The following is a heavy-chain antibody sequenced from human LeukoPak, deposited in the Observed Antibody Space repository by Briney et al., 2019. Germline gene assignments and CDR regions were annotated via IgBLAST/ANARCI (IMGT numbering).Heavy chain of an antibody. V-gene: IGHV3-30*14. J-gene: IGHJ3*02. CDR1: GFTFSSYA. CDR3: ATSGIAVAGPYAFDI. Sequence: GGSLRLSCAASGFTFSSYAMHWVRQAPGKGLEWVAVISYDGSNKYYADSVKGRFTISRDNSKNTLYLQMNSLRAEDTAVYYCATSGIAVAGPYAFDIWGQGTMVTVSS. D-gene: IGHD6-19*01. CDR2: ISYDGSNK.